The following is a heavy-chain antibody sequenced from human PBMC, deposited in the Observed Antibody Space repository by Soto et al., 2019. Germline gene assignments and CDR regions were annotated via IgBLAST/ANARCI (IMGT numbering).Heavy chain of an antibody. CDR2: INHSGST. Sequence: SETLSLTCAVYGGSFSGYYWSWIRQPPGKGLEWIGEINHSGSTNYNPSLKSRVTISVDTSKNQFSLKLSSVTAADTAVYYCARGWFKKVYYYYGMDVWGQGTTVT. V-gene: IGHV4-34*01. D-gene: IGHD3-10*01. J-gene: IGHJ6*02. CDR3: ARGWFKKVYYYYGMDV. CDR1: GGSFSGYY.